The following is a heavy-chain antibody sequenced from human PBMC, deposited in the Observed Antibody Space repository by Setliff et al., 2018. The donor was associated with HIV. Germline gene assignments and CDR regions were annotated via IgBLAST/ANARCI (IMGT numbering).Heavy chain of an antibody. D-gene: IGHD4-17*01. J-gene: IGHJ4*02. CDR2: ITYSGSD. CDR3: VRDDYGYNGKGFDY. CDR1: GGSISSDDYY. Sequence: SETLSLTCTVSGGSISSDDYYWNWIRQPPGKGLEWIGYITYSGSDYYDPSLKSRVTISIDTSNNQISLRLSSVTAADTARYYCVRDDYGYNGKGFDYWGPGTLVTVSS. V-gene: IGHV4-30-4*08.